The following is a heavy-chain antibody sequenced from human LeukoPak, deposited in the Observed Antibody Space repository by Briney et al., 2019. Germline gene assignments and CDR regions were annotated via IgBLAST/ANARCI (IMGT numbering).Heavy chain of an antibody. D-gene: IGHD4-11*01. CDR1: GYTFTGYY. Sequence: GASVKVSCKASGYTFTGYYMHWVRQAPGQGLEWMGWINPNSGGTNYAQKFQGGVTMIRDTSISTAYMELSRLRSDDTAVYYCARVGLQTGDDAFDIWGQGTMVTVSS. J-gene: IGHJ3*02. CDR2: INPNSGGT. V-gene: IGHV1-2*02. CDR3: ARVGLQTGDDAFDI.